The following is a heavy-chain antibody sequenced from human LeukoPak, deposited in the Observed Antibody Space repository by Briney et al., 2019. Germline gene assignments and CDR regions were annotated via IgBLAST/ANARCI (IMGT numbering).Heavy chain of an antibody. CDR2: IWYDGSNK. V-gene: IGHV3-30*02. CDR3: AKDYRGYYDSSAWDY. J-gene: IGHJ4*02. Sequence: GGSLRLSCAASGFTFSSYAMHWVRHPPGKGRVWVAFIWYDGSNKDYTDSVKGRFTISRDNAKNRLHLRMNSLSAEDTAVYYCAKDYRGYYDSSAWDYWGQGTLVTVSS. D-gene: IGHD3-22*01. CDR1: GFTFSSYA.